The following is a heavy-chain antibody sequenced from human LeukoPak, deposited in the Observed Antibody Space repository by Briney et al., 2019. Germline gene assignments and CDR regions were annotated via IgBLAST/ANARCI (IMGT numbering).Heavy chain of an antibody. CDR3: ARDRIVVVVAGLDFDGMDV. D-gene: IGHD2-15*01. V-gene: IGHV3-30*19. J-gene: IGHJ6*02. CDR1: GYTFSSYG. Sequence: GSLRLSCAASGYTFSSYGMHWVRQAPGKGLEWVAVISYDGSNKYYADSVKGRFTISRDNSKNTLYLQMNSLRAEDTAVYYCARDRIVVVVAGLDFDGMDVWGQGTTVTVSS. CDR2: ISYDGSNK.